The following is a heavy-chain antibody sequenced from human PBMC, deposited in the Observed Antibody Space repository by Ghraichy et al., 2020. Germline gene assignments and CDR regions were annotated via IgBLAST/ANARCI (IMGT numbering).Heavy chain of an antibody. V-gene: IGHV3-23*01. CDR3: AKYSCSGGSCYDYSNY. Sequence: GGSLRLSCSASGFTFTNYAMSWVRQAPGKGLEWVSGVSGSGGTTYYADSVKGRFTISRDNSKNTLYLQMNSLRAEDTAVYYCAKYSCSGGSCYDYSNYWGQGTLVTVSS. D-gene: IGHD2-15*01. CDR1: GFTFTNYA. CDR2: VSGSGGTT. J-gene: IGHJ4*02.